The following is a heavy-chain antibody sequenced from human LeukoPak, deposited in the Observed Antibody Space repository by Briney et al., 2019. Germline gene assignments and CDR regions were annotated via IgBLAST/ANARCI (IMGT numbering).Heavy chain of an antibody. D-gene: IGHD3-10*01. CDR3: ARATYYYGSGSHWYFDL. J-gene: IGHJ2*01. Sequence: GGSLRLSCAASGLTVSSNYMSWVRQAPGKGLEWVSVIYSGGSTYYADSVKGRFTISRDNSKKTLYLQMNSLRAEDTAVYYCARATYYYGSGSHWYFDLWGRGTLVTVSS. CDR2: IYSGGST. V-gene: IGHV3-53*01. CDR1: GLTVSSNY.